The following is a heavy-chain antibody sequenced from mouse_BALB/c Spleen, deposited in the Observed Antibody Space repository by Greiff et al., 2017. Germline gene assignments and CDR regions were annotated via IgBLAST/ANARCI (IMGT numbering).Heavy chain of an antibody. Sequence: EVQLQQSGAELVKPGASVKLSCTASGFNIKDYYMHWVKQRPEQGLEWIGWIDPENGDTEYAPKFQGKATMTADTSSNTAYLQLSSLTSEDTAVYYCNASILTGYFDYWGQGTTLTVSS. CDR1: GFNIKDYY. CDR3: NASILTGYFDY. CDR2: IDPENGDT. V-gene: IGHV14-4*02. J-gene: IGHJ2*01. D-gene: IGHD4-1*01.